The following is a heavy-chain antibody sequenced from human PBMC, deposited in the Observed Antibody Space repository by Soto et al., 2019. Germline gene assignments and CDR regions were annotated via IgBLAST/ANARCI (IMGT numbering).Heavy chain of an antibody. J-gene: IGHJ5*02. V-gene: IGHV4-4*02. D-gene: IGHD1-26*01. Sequence: SETLSLTCAVSGGSISSSNWWSWVRQPPGKGLEWIGEIYHSGSTNYNQSLKSRVTISVDKSKNQFSLKLSSVTAADTAVYYCARGHSVSYRWFDPWGQGTLVTVSS. CDR1: GGSISSSNW. CDR3: ARGHSVSYRWFDP. CDR2: IYHSGST.